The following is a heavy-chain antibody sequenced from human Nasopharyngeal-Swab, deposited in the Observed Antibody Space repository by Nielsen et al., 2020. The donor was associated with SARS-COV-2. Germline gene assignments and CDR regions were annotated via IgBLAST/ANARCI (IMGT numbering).Heavy chain of an antibody. V-gene: IGHV4-4*02. J-gene: IGHJ4*02. CDR1: GGSISSSDL. CDR2: MDHSGST. CDR3: ARGHCCDNRGYYYFDY. Sequence: SETLSLTCAVSGGSISSSDLWSWVRQPPGKGLEWIGEMDHSGSTDYNPSLRSRVTISIDKSRNHFSLILSSVTAADTAVYYCARGHCCDNRGYYYFDYWGQGTLVTASS. D-gene: IGHD3-22*01.